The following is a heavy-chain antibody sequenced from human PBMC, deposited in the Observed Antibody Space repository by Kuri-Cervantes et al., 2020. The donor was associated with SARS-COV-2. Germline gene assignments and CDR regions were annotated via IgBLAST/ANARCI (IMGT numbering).Heavy chain of an antibody. CDR2: IYPSGST. D-gene: IGHD4/OR15-4a*01. V-gene: IGHV4-61*10. J-gene: IGHJ5*02. CDR1: GGSISSGRNY. CDR3: ARDPNANHNNWFDP. Sequence: SETLSLTCTVSGGSISSGRNYWSWIRQPAGKGLEWIGYIYPSGSTNYNPSLKSRVTISVDTSKNQFSLKLSPVTAADTAVYYCARDPNANHNNWFDPWGQGTLVTVSS.